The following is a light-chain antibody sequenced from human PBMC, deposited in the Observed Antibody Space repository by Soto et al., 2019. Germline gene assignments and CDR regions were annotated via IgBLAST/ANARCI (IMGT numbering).Light chain of an antibody. CDR3: QQRSDWPST. J-gene: IGKJ4*01. V-gene: IGKV3-11*01. Sequence: EIVLTQSPATLSLSPGDRATLSCRASQTVSSYLAWYQQKPGQAPRLLIYDASSRATGIPARFSGSGSGTDFTLAITSIGPEDFAGYYCQQRSDWPSTFGGGTKVEIK. CDR2: DAS. CDR1: QTVSSY.